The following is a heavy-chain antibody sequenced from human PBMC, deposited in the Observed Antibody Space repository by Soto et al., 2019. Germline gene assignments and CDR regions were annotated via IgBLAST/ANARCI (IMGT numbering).Heavy chain of an antibody. CDR2: IDPSASQP. Sequence: PGESLKISCKGSGYSFAGYWITWVRQKPGKGLEWMGRIDPSASQPSYRPSFRGHLTISATKSITTVFLQWSSLRASDTAMYYCARQIYDSDTGPNFQYYFDSWGQGTPVTVSS. J-gene: IGHJ4*02. CDR3: ARQIYDSDTGPNFQYYFDS. CDR1: GYSFAGYW. V-gene: IGHV5-10-1*01. D-gene: IGHD3-22*01.